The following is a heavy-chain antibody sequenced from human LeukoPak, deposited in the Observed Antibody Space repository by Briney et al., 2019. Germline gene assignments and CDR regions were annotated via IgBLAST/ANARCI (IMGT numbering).Heavy chain of an antibody. V-gene: IGHV3-33*01. D-gene: IGHD3-3*01. CDR1: GFTFSSHA. Sequence: GGSLRLSCAASGFTFSSHAIHWVRQAPGKGLEWVAVIWFDGSNKYYVDSVKGRFTISRDNSKNTVYLQMNSLRAEDTAVFYCARDQYDTWSRRGNFDSWGQGTLVIVSS. CDR2: IWFDGSNK. CDR3: ARDQYDTWSRRGNFDS. J-gene: IGHJ4*02.